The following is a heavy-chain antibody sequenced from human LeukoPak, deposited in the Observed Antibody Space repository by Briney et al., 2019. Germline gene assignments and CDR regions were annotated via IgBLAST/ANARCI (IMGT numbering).Heavy chain of an antibody. CDR1: GGSISSYY. Sequence: SETLSLTCTVSGGSISSYYWSWIRQPPGKGLEWIGYIYYSGSTNYNPSLKSRVTISVDTSKNQFSLKVSSVTAADTAVYYCAKLVGPYKWFDPWGQGTLVTVSS. V-gene: IGHV4-59*12. CDR3: AKLVGPYKWFDP. CDR2: IYYSGST. J-gene: IGHJ5*02. D-gene: IGHD1-1*01.